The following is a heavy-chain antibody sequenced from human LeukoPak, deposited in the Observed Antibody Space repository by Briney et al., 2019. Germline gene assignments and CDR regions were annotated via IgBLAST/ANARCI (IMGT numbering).Heavy chain of an antibody. CDR3: VKDLSFESSGHVSEY. CDR2: ISWDGTT. D-gene: IGHD6-19*01. Sequence: GGSLRLSCAASGFTFEDYTMHWVRQAPGKTLEWVSLISWDGTTYYTDSVKGRFTMSRDNSKNSLYLQMDTLRSEDTAFYYCVKDLSFESSGHVSEYWGQGTLVTVSS. V-gene: IGHV3-43*01. CDR1: GFTFEDYT. J-gene: IGHJ4*02.